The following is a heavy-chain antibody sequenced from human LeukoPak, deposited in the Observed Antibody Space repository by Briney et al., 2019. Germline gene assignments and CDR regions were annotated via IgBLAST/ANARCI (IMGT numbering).Heavy chain of an antibody. V-gene: IGHV4-34*01. J-gene: IGHJ4*02. Sequence: SETLSLTCAVYGGSFSGYYWIWIRQPPGKGLEWIGEINHSGSTNYNPSLKSRVTISVDTSKNQFSLKLSSVTAADTAVHYCARGRYSYGGLDYWGRGTLVTVSS. CDR2: INHSGST. D-gene: IGHD5-18*01. CDR3: ARGRYSYGGLDY. CDR1: GGSFSGYY.